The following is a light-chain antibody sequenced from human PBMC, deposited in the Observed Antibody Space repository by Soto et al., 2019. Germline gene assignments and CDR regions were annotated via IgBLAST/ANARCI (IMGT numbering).Light chain of an antibody. J-gene: IGKJ4*01. CDR1: QSVSNN. Sequence: EIVMTQSPATLSVSPGERATLSCRASQSVSNNLAWYQHKPGQAPRLLIFGASTRATGIPVRFSGSGSGTDFTLTILSLQSEDSSVYYCQHYNNLPLTFGGGTKVEIK. V-gene: IGKV3-15*01. CDR3: QHYNNLPLT. CDR2: GAS.